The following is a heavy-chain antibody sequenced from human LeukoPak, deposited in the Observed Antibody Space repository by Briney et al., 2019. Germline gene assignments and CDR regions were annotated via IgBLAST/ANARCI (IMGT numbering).Heavy chain of an antibody. CDR1: GYTFTGYY. CDR3: ARCSVRGQTPGDAFDI. J-gene: IGHJ3*02. CDR2: INPNSGGT. V-gene: IGHV1-2*02. Sequence: GASVKVSCKASGYTFTGYYMHWVRQAPGQGVEWMGWINPNSGGTNYAQKFQGRVTMTRDTSISTAYMELSRLRSDDTAVYYCARCSVRGQTPGDAFDIWGQETMVTVSS. D-gene: IGHD3-10*01.